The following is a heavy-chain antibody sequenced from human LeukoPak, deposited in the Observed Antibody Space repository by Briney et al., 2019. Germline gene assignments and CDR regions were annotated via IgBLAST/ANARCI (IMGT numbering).Heavy chain of an antibody. J-gene: IGHJ5*02. CDR1: GYTFTTYG. D-gene: IGHD3-3*01. Sequence: GASVKVSCQASGYTFTTYGITWVRQVPGQGLEWMGWISAYNGNTNYAQKFQGRVTMTTDTSTSTAYMELKSLRSDDTAVYYCARDHMNYDFWSGYSNWFDPWGQGTLVTVSS. V-gene: IGHV1-18*01. CDR3: ARDHMNYDFWSGYSNWFDP. CDR2: ISAYNGNT.